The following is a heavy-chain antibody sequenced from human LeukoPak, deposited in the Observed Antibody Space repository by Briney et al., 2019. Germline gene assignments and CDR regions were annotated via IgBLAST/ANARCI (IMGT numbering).Heavy chain of an antibody. CDR3: ARGGRHAYFLDY. J-gene: IGHJ4*02. Sequence: TGGSLRLSCAASGFIFSDYWMHWVRQGPGKGLVWVSRIKSDGSSTSYADSVKGRFTISRDNAKNTVYVHMNSLRDEDTAVYYCARGGRHAYFLDYWGQGTLVTVSS. D-gene: IGHD2/OR15-2a*01. CDR1: GFIFSDYW. V-gene: IGHV3-74*01. CDR2: IKSDGSST.